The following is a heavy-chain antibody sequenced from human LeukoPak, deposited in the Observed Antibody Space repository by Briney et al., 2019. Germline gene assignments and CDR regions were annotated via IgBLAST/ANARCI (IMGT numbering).Heavy chain of an antibody. Sequence: GGPLRLSCVASGFTFNNYAMSWVRQAPGKGLEWVSANGGSGGSKYYADSVKGRFTVSRDNSKNTLYLQMNSLRAEDTAIYYCAKRKDLGYCSSTSCYYYFDYWGQGTLVTVSS. J-gene: IGHJ4*02. CDR1: GFTFNNYA. CDR3: AKRKDLGYCSSTSCYYYFDY. D-gene: IGHD2-2*01. V-gene: IGHV3-23*01. CDR2: NGGSGGSK.